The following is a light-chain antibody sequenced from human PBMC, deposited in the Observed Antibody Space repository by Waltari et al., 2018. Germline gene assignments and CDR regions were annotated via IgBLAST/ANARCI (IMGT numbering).Light chain of an antibody. Sequence: EIVMTQSPVTLSVSPGERATLPCRASQSVSSNLAWFQKKPGQAPRLLIYGTSARAAGIPARLSGSGSVTDFTLTISSLQSEDFAVYYCQQYDSWRTFGQGTKVEMK. CDR2: GTS. CDR3: QQYDSWRT. CDR1: QSVSSN. J-gene: IGKJ1*01. V-gene: IGKV3-15*01.